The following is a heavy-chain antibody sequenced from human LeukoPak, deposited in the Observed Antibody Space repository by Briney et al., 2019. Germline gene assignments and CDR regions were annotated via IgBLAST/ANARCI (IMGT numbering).Heavy chain of an antibody. D-gene: IGHD4-17*01. Sequence: ASVKVSCKASGYTFTNYGISWVRQDPGQGLEWMGWISAYNGNTNYAQKLQGRVTMTTDTSKGTASMELRNLRSDDTAVYYCARDRGTAVTVFDYWGQGTLVPVSS. CDR1: GYTFTNYG. CDR2: ISAYNGNT. J-gene: IGHJ4*02. CDR3: ARDRGTAVTVFDY. V-gene: IGHV1-18*01.